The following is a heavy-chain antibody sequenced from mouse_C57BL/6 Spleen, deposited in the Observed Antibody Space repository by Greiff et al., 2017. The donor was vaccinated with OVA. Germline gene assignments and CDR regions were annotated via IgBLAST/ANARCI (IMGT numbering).Heavy chain of an antibody. CDR2: ISSGGDYI. Sequence: EVKLMESGEGLVKPGGSLKLSCAASGFTFSSYAMSWVRQTPEKRLEWVAYISSGGDYIYYADTVKGRFTISRDNARNTLYLQMSSLKSEDTAMYYCTRDGDYGYYYAMDYWGQGTSVTVSS. CDR3: TRDGDYGYYYAMDY. V-gene: IGHV5-9-1*02. CDR1: GFTFSSYA. J-gene: IGHJ4*01. D-gene: IGHD2-13*01.